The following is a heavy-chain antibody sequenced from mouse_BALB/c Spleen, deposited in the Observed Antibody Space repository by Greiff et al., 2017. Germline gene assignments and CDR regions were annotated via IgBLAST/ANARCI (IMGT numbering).Heavy chain of an antibody. J-gene: IGHJ3*01. D-gene: IGHD2-4*01. V-gene: IGHV1-69*01. CDR3: ARDDYGGFAY. CDR2: IDTSDSYT. Sequence: VQLQQPGAELVMPGASVKMSCKASGYTFTDYWLHWVKQRPGQGLEWIGAIDTSDSYTSYNQKFKGKATLTVDESSSTAYMQLSSLTSEDSAVYYCARDDYGGFAYWGQGTLVTVSA. CDR1: GYTFTDYW.